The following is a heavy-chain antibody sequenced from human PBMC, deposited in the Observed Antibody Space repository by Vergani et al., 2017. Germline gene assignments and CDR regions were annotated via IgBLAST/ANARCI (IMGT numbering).Heavy chain of an antibody. CDR1: GFTFSSYA. Sequence: QVQLVESGGGVVQPGRSLRLSCAASGFTFSSYAMHWVRQAPGKGLEWVAVISYDGSNKYYADSVKGRFTISRDNSKNTLYLQMNSLRAEDTAMYYCARDKGVAVAAHTGFDYWGQGTLVTVSS. D-gene: IGHD6-19*01. J-gene: IGHJ4*02. CDR3: ARDKGVAVAAHTGFDY. V-gene: IGHV3-30*01. CDR2: ISYDGSNK.